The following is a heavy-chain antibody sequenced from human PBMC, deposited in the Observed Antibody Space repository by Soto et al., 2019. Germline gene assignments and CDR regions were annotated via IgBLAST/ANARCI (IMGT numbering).Heavy chain of an antibody. J-gene: IGHJ3*02. CDR3: ARIHPASTMVRGEIDHLAAFDI. Sequence: PGASLKISCKGSGYSFTSYWIGWVRQMPGKGLEWMGIIYPGDSDTRYSPSVQVQVTISADKSISTAYLQWISVKSADTAIYYCARIHPASTMVRGEIDHLAAFDIWGQGTMVTVSS. CDR1: GYSFTSYW. D-gene: IGHD3-10*01. V-gene: IGHV5-51*01. CDR2: IYPGDSDT.